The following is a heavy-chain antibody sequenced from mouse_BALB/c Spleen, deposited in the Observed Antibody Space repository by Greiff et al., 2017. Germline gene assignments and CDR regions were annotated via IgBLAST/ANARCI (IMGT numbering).Heavy chain of an antibody. CDR3: TRYYRYFAY. V-gene: IGHV1-15*01. CDR2: IDPETGGT. CDR1: GYTFTDYE. J-gene: IGHJ3*01. D-gene: IGHD2-14*01. Sequence: VQLQQSGAELVRPGASVTLSCKASGYTFTDYEMHWVKQTPVHGLEWIGAIDPETGGTAYNQKFKGKATLTAVKSSSTAYMELRSLTSEDSAVYYCTRYYRYFAYWGQGSLVTVSA.